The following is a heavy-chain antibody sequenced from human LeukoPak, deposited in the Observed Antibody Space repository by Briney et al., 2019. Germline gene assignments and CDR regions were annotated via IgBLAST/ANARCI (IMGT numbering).Heavy chain of an antibody. V-gene: IGHV3-69-1*01. CDR3: AREVAEGFDY. CDR1: GFTFSDYY. CDR2: IGGTGTSI. Sequence: PGGSLRLSCAASGFTFSDYYMNWVRQAPGKGLEWVSSIGGTGTSIYYADSVKGRFTISRDNPKNSLYLQMNSLRAEDTAVYYCAREVAEGFDYWGQGTLVTVSS. J-gene: IGHJ4*02.